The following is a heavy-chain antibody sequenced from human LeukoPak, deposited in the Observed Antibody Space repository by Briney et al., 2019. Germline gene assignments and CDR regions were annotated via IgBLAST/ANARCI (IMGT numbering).Heavy chain of an antibody. J-gene: IGHJ4*02. CDR3: ARDARWSNFDY. CDR2: IYSGGST. Sequence: GGSLRLSFAASGFTVSSNYMSWVRQAPGKGLGWVSVIYSGGSTYYADSVKGRFTISRDNSKNTLYLQMNSLRAEDTAVYYCARDARWSNFDYWGQGTLVTVSS. D-gene: IGHD4-23*01. V-gene: IGHV3-66*01. CDR1: GFTVSSNY.